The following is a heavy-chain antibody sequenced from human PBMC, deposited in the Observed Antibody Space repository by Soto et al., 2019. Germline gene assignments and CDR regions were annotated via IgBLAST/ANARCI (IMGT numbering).Heavy chain of an antibody. CDR2: VYYNGNT. Sequence: PSETLSLTCTLSGGSISTYFWSWIRQPPGKGLEWIGYVYYNGNTTYNPSLKSRVTMSVDNSKRQFSLRLTSVNAADSGVYYCARGHDFWSGFYTPYFEYWGHKSLVTVSS. CDR3: ARGHDFWSGFYTPYFEY. CDR1: GGSISTYF. D-gene: IGHD3-3*01. J-gene: IGHJ4*03. V-gene: IGHV4-59*01.